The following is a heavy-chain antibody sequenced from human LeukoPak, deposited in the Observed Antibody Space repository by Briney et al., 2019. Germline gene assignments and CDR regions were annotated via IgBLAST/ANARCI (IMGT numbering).Heavy chain of an antibody. V-gene: IGHV3-20*04. CDR3: ARKGRLELLPDPFYYYYYYMDV. D-gene: IGHD1-7*01. J-gene: IGHJ6*03. CDR1: GFTFDDYG. CDR2: INWNGGST. Sequence: PGGSLRLSCAASGFTFDDYGMSWVRQAPGKGLEWVSGINWNGGSTGYADSVKGRFTISRDNAKNSLYLQMNSLTAEDTALYYCARKGRLELLPDPFYYYYYYMDVWGKGTTVTVSS.